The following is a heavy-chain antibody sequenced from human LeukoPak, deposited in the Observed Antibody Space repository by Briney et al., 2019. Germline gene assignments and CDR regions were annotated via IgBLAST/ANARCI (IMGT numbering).Heavy chain of an antibody. CDR3: ARRGYGGYPGLFDF. CDR1: GGSISSYY. V-gene: IGHV4-59*08. D-gene: IGHD5-12*01. J-gene: IGHJ4*02. Sequence: PSETLSLTCSVSGGSISSYYWSWIRQPPGKGLEWIGYIYYSGSANYNPSLKSRVTISVDTSKNLFSLKLNSVTAADTAVYYCARRGYGGYPGLFDFWGQGILVTVSS. CDR2: IYYSGSA.